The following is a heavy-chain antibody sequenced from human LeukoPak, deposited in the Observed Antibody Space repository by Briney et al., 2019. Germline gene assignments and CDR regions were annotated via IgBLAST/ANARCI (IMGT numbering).Heavy chain of an antibody. D-gene: IGHD3-10*01. CDR2: VTRNGDRT. J-gene: IGHJ4*02. Sequence: PGGSLRLSCAASGFTFSRYDMHWVRQAPGKGLEYVSGVTRNGDRTFYAKSVEGRFTISRDNSKNTLYLQMGSLRAEDMAVYYCAGGSGTYSPDYWGQGTLVTVSS. CDR1: GFTFSRYD. V-gene: IGHV3-64*01. CDR3: AGGSGTYSPDY.